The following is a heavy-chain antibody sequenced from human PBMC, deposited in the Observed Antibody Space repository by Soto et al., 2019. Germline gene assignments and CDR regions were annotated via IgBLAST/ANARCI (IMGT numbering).Heavy chain of an antibody. CDR2: IRSKAYGGTT. CDR1: GFTFGDYA. J-gene: IGHJ6*02. Sequence: AGGSLRLSFTASGFTFGDYAMSWFRQAPGKGLEWVGFIRSKAYGGTTEYAASVKGRFTISRDDSKSIAYLQMNSLKTEDTAVYYCTRDYPLGVPAAYYYYYYGMGVWGQGTTVTVSS. D-gene: IGHD2-2*01. V-gene: IGHV3-49*03. CDR3: TRDYPLGVPAAYYYYYYGMGV.